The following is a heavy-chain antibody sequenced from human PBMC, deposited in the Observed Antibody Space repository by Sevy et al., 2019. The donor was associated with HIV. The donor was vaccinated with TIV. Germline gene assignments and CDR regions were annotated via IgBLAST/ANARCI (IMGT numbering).Heavy chain of an antibody. CDR3: AKGPLIVGGYYFDY. V-gene: IGHV3-23*01. J-gene: IGHJ4*02. CDR2: ISGSGGST. Sequence: GGSLRLSCAASGFTFSNYAMSWVRQAPGKGLEWVSAISGSGGSTYYADSVKGRFTISRDNSKNTLYLQMNSLRAEDTAVYYCAKGPLIVGGYYFDYWGQGTLVTVSS. D-gene: IGHD1-26*01. CDR1: GFTFSNYA.